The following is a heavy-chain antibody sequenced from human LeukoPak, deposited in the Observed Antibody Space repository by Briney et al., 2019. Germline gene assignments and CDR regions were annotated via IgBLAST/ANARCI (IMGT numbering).Heavy chain of an antibody. CDR1: GGSMSNYY. CDR3: ARDRSMTTVTTRLDY. CDR2: ISTSGGT. J-gene: IGHJ4*02. D-gene: IGHD4-17*01. V-gene: IGHV4-4*07. Sequence: SETLSLTCTVSGGSMSNYYWSWIRQPAGKGLEWIGRISTSGGTNYNPSLKSRVTMSVDTSKNQFSLKLSSVTAADTAVYYCARDRSMTTVTTRLDYWGQGTLVIVSS.